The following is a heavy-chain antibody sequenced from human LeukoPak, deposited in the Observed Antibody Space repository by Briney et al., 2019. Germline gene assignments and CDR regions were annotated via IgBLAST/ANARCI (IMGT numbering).Heavy chain of an antibody. CDR1: GGSISSGSYY. Sequence: SQTLSLTCTVSGGSISSGSYYWSWIRQPPGKGLEWIGYIYYSGSTNYNPSLKSRVTISVDTSKNQFSLKLSSVTAADTAVYYCASATYYDFWSGYSPHGPAEYFQHWGQGTLVTVSS. V-gene: IGHV4-61*01. D-gene: IGHD3-3*01. CDR3: ASATYYDFWSGYSPHGPAEYFQH. J-gene: IGHJ1*01. CDR2: IYYSGST.